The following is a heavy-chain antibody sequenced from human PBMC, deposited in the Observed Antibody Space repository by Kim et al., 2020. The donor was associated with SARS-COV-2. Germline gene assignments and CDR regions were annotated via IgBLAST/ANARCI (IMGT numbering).Heavy chain of an antibody. CDR2: IIPIFATA. J-gene: IGHJ4*02. CDR3: ARAMGYDRNNGFDY. CDR1: GGTFSSYA. Sequence: SVKVSCKASGGTFSSYAISWVRQAPGQGLEWMGGIIPIFATANYAQKFQGRVTITADESTSTAYMELSSLRSEDTAVYYCARAMGYDRNNGFDYWGQGTLVTVSS. V-gene: IGHV1-69*13. D-gene: IGHD3-22*01.